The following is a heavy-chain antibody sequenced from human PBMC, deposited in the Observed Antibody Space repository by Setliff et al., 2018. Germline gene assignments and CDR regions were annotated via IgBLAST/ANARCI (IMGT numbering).Heavy chain of an antibody. V-gene: IGHV3-23*01. CDR2: ISGSGAI. Sequence: PGGSLRLSCAASGFTLSNYAMSWVRQAPGKGLEWVSAISGSGAISYADSVKGWFTVSRDNSKNTLYLQMNSLRGEDTAVYYCAKDTGYYFDYWGQGTLVTVSS. CDR3: AKDTGYYFDY. D-gene: IGHD4-4*01. J-gene: IGHJ4*02. CDR1: GFTLSNYA.